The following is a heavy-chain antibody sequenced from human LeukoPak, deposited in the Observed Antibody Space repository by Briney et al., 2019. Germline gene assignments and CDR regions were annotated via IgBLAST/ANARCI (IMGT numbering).Heavy chain of an antibody. CDR1: GGSISSYY. J-gene: IGHJ6*03. Sequence: SETLSLTCTVSGGSISSYYWSWIRQPAGKGLEWIGRIYTSGSTNYNPSLKSRVTMSVDTTKNQFSLKLSSVTAADTAVYYCARDSHPDEVSSGWYTRYYYYYYMDVWGKGTTVTISS. CDR2: IYTSGST. V-gene: IGHV4-4*07. D-gene: IGHD6-19*01. CDR3: ARDSHPDEVSSGWYTRYYYYYYMDV.